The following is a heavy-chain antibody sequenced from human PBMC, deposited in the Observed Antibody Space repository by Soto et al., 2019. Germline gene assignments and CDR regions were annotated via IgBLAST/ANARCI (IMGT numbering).Heavy chain of an antibody. Sequence: QVQLQESGPGLVKPSQTLFLTCTVSGGSISSGDNYWSWIRQHPGKGLEWIGYIYYSGSTYYNPSLRRRVTISVDTSKNQFSLKLSSVTAADSAVYYCARVRAGAPYYYDSTGFGHWGQGSLVTVSS. CDR3: ARVRAGAPYYYDSTGFGH. V-gene: IGHV4-31*03. D-gene: IGHD3-22*01. J-gene: IGHJ4*02. CDR2: IYYSGST. CDR1: GGSISSGDNY.